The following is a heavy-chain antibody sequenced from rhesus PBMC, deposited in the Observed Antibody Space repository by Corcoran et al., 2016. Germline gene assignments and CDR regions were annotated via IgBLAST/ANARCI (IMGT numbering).Heavy chain of an antibody. J-gene: IGHJ5-1*01. CDR2: VGGTTATT. D-gene: IGHD4-23*01. V-gene: IGHV4-73*01. CDR1: GGSASGFI. CDR3: ARDEYGDYGVGRRFDI. Sequence: QVKLLQWGVGPVKPSETLSLSCGGSGGSASGFIPWSCVRDGPVMGLVWFGWGVGEVGGTTATTNYNPSLNTGSIISRDTTKSKYSLRMSSVHVADTAVYYGARDEYGDYGVGRRFDIWGPGVLVTVSS.